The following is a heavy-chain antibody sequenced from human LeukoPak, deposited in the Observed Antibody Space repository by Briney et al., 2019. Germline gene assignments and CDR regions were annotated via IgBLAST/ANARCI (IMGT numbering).Heavy chain of an antibody. Sequence: GGSLRLSCAASGFAFSSYAMSWVRQAPGKGLEWVSAISGSGGSTYYADSVKGRFTISRDNSKNTLYLQMNSLRAEDTAVYYCAKDGGYSYGVFDYWGQGTLVTVSS. CDR2: ISGSGGST. CDR1: GFAFSSYA. D-gene: IGHD5-18*01. V-gene: IGHV3-23*01. J-gene: IGHJ4*02. CDR3: AKDGGYSYGVFDY.